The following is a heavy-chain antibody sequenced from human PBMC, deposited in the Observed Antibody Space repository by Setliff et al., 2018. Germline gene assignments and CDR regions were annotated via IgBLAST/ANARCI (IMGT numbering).Heavy chain of an antibody. CDR3: ARTGTYRYFDY. CDR2: IYSGGTT. D-gene: IGHD1-1*01. CDR1: GGSVGNSYYY. V-gene: IGHV4-39*01. J-gene: IGHJ4*02. Sequence: PSETLSLTCTVSGGSVGNSYYYWAWIRQPPGKGLEWIGRIYSGGTTYYNSSLKSRLTISVDTAKNQFSLKLTSVTAADTAVYYCARTGTYRYFDYWGQGTRVTVSS.